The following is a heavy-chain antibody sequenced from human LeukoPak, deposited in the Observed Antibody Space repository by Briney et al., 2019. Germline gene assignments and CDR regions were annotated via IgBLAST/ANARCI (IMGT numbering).Heavy chain of an antibody. V-gene: IGHV3-33*01. CDR2: IWYDGSNR. D-gene: IGHD2-2*01. Sequence: PGGSLRLSCAASGFTFSSYGMHWVRQAPGKGLEWVAIIWYDGSNRYYADSVKGRFTISRDNSKNTLYLQMNSLRAEDTAVFYCATCSSTSCPHAFDIWGQGTMVIVSS. CDR3: ATCSSTSCPHAFDI. J-gene: IGHJ3*02. CDR1: GFTFSSYG.